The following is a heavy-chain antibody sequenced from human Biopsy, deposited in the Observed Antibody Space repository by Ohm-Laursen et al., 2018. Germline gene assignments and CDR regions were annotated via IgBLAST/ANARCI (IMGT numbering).Heavy chain of an antibody. V-gene: IGHV1-18*01. D-gene: IGHD2-2*01. J-gene: IGHJ3*02. CDR2: ISTYNGNT. CDR1: GYTFSSYG. Sequence: ASVKVSCKASGYTFSSYGISWVRQAPGQGLEWLGWISTYNGNTNYAQNLQGRVTMTTDTSTSTAYMELRSLRSDDTAVYYCARGGTLVVVPTAVLHSFDIWGQGTMVTVSS. CDR3: ARGGTLVVVPTAVLHSFDI.